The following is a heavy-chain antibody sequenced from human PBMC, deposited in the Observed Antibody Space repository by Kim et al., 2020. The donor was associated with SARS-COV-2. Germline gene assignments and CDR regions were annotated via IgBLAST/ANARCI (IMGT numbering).Heavy chain of an antibody. V-gene: IGHV4-4*02. CDR1: GGSISSSNW. Sequence: SETLSLTCAVSGGSISSSNWWSWVRQPPGKGLEWIGEIYHSGSTNYNPSLKSRVTISVDKSKNQFSLKLSSVTAADTAVYYCAREGDYGDYVSDYWGQGTLVTVSS. D-gene: IGHD4-17*01. CDR3: AREGDYGDYVSDY. CDR2: IYHSGST. J-gene: IGHJ4*02.